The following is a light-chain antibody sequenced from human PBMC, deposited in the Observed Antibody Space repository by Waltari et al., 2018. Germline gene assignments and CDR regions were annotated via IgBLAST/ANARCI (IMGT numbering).Light chain of an antibody. V-gene: IGLV4-69*01. CDR1: SRHSSYA. CDR3: QTWGTGIRV. Sequence: QLVLTQSPSASASLGASVKLTCTLSSRHSSYAIACHQQQPEQGPRYLLKLNSDGSHSKGDGIPDRFSGSSSGAERYLTISSLQSEDEADYYCQTWGTGIRVFGGGTKLTVL. J-gene: IGLJ3*02. CDR2: LNSDGSH.